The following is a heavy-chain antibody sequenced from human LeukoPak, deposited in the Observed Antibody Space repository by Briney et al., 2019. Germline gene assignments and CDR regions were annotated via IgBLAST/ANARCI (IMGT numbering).Heavy chain of an antibody. Sequence: PGGSLRLSCAASGFTFSSYSMNWVRQAPGKGLEWVSSISSSSSYIYYADSVKGRFTISRDNAKNSLYLQMNSLRAEDTAMYYCASWDPDYDFWSGARFDPWGQGTLVTVSS. V-gene: IGHV3-21*01. D-gene: IGHD3-3*01. J-gene: IGHJ5*02. CDR1: GFTFSSYS. CDR3: ASWDPDYDFWSGARFDP. CDR2: ISSSSSYI.